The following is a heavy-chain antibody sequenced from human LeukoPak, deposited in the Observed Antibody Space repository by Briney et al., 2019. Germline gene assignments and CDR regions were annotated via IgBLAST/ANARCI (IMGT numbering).Heavy chain of an antibody. J-gene: IGHJ1*01. CDR3: ARDLGSSWSYFQH. CDR1: GGSISSGGYY. CDR2: IYYCGST. V-gene: IGHV4-31*03. Sequence: SETLSLTCTVSGGSISSGGYYWSWIRQHPGKGLEWIGYIYYCGSTYYNPPLKSRVTISVDTSKNQFSLKLSSVTAADTAVYYCARDLGSSWSYFQHWGQGTLVTVSS. D-gene: IGHD6-13*01.